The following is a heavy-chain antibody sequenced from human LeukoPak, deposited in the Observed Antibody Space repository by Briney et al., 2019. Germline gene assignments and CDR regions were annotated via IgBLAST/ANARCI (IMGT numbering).Heavy chain of an antibody. CDR3: ARGSDPGYSSSWYVSYWFDP. D-gene: IGHD6-13*01. Sequence: GASVKVSCKASGYTFTSYVMHWVRQAPGQRLEWMGWISAGNGNTKYSQKFQGRVTITRDTSASTAYMELSSLRSEDTAVYFCARGSDPGYSSSWYVSYWFDPWGQGTLVTVSS. V-gene: IGHV1-3*01. CDR1: GYTFTSYV. J-gene: IGHJ5*02. CDR2: ISAGNGNT.